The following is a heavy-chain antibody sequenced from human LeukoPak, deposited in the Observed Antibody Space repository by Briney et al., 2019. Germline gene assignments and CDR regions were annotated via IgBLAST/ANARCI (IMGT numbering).Heavy chain of an antibody. CDR2: MYYSGST. CDR3: ARESCYGSGSEGYFAY. D-gene: IGHD3-10*01. V-gene: IGHV4-59*01. Sequence: SETLSLTCTVSGDSISSYYWSWIRQPPGKGLEWIGNMYYSGSTNYNPSLKSRVTISVDTSKNQFSLKLSSVTAADTAVYYCARESCYGSGSEGYFAYWGQGTLVTVSS. J-gene: IGHJ4*02. CDR1: GDSISSYY.